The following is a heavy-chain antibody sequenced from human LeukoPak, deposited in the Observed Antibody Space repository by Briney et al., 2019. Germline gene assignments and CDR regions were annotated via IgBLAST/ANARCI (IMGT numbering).Heavy chain of an antibody. CDR2: IYYSGST. CDR3: ASTEAASYYYGMDV. CDR1: GGSISSGDYY. Sequence: SETLSLTCTVSGGSISSGDYYWSWNRQAPGKGLEWVVYIYYSGSTYYNPSLKSRVTISVDTSKHQFSLKLSSVPAADTAVYYCASTEAASYYYGMDVWGKGTTVTVSA. J-gene: IGHJ6*04. V-gene: IGHV4-30-4*08. D-gene: IGHD6-13*01.